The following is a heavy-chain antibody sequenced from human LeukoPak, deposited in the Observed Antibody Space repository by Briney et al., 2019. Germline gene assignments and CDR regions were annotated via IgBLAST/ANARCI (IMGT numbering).Heavy chain of an antibody. CDR2: IYPGDSDT. Sequence: GESLKISCKGSGYSFTNYWIGWVRQMPGKGLEWIGIIYPGDSDTRYSPSFQGQVTISADKSISTAYLQWSSLKASDTAMYYCARSCSSTSCYLSDAFDIWGRGTTVTVSS. CDR3: ARSCSSTSCYLSDAFDI. V-gene: IGHV5-51*01. D-gene: IGHD2-2*01. J-gene: IGHJ3*02. CDR1: GYSFTNYW.